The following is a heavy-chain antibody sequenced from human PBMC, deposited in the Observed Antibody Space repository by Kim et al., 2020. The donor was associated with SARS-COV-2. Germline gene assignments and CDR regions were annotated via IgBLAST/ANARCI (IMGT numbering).Heavy chain of an antibody. D-gene: IGHD3-3*01. J-gene: IGHJ5*02. Sequence: ASVKVSCKASGYIFTSHYMHWVRQVPGQGFEWMGIIKPSSGSTTYAQKFQGRVTMTRDTSTSIVYMELSSLRSEDTAVYYCARVSDSLWSDGNGWIDPWGQGTLVTISS. CDR2: IKPSSGST. CDR1: GYIFTSHY. CDR3: ARVSDSLWSDGNGWIDP. V-gene: IGHV1-46*01.